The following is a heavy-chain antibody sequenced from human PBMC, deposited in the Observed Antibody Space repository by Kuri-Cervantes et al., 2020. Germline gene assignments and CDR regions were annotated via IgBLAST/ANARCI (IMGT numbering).Heavy chain of an antibody. Sequence: GSLRLSCAVYGGSFSGYYWSWIRQPPGKGLEWIGEINHSGSTNYNPSLKSRVTISVDTSKNQFSLKLSSVTAADTAVYYCARDPAPGYYGSGTPGWFDPWGQGTLVTVSS. V-gene: IGHV4-34*01. J-gene: IGHJ5*02. CDR2: INHSGST. CDR1: GGSFSGYY. D-gene: IGHD3-10*01. CDR3: ARDPAPGYYGSGTPGWFDP.